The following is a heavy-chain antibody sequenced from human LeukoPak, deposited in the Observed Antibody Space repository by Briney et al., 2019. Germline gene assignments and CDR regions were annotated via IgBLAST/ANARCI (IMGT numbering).Heavy chain of an antibody. J-gene: IGHJ3*02. CDR2: ISSSGSTI. Sequence: PGGSLRLSCAASGFAFSSYGMNWVRQAPGKGLEWVSYISSSGSTIYYADSVKGRFTISRDNAKNSLYLQMNSLRAEDTAVYYCAVYYYGSGSYYKVPTDPSDAFDIWGQGTMVTVSS. V-gene: IGHV3-48*04. CDR3: AVYYYGSGSYYKVPTDPSDAFDI. CDR1: GFAFSSYG. D-gene: IGHD3-10*01.